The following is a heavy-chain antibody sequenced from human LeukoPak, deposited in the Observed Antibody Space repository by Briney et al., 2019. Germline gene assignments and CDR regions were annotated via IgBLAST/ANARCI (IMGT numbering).Heavy chain of an antibody. Sequence: PSETLSLTCAVYGGSFSGYYWSWIRQPPGKGLEWIGEINHSGSTNYNPSLKSRVTISVDTSKNQFSLKLSSVTAADTAVYYCARLGIAAAGDGYYYYMDVWGKGTTVTVSS. CDR1: GGSFSGYY. CDR3: ARLGIAAAGDGYYYYMDV. V-gene: IGHV4-34*01. J-gene: IGHJ6*03. D-gene: IGHD6-13*01. CDR2: INHSGST.